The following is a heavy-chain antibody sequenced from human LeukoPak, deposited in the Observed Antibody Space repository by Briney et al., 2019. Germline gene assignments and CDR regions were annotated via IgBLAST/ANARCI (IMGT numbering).Heavy chain of an antibody. CDR3: ARDPTTPYYDIRLYGMDV. CDR2: INPSGGST. CDR1: GYTFTSYY. D-gene: IGHD3-9*01. Sequence: ASVKVSCKASGYTFTSYYMHWVRQAPGQGLEWMGIINPSGGSTSYAQKFQGRVTMTRDTSTSTVYMELSSLRSEDTAVYYCARDPTTPYYDIRLYGMDVWGQGTTVTVSS. J-gene: IGHJ6*02. V-gene: IGHV1-46*01.